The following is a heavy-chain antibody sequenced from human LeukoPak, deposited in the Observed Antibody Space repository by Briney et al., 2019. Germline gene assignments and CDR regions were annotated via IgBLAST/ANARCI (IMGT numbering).Heavy chain of an antibody. CDR2: ISAYNGNR. CDR3: AGGQGVSAARPFNWFDP. J-gene: IGHJ5*02. V-gene: IGHV1-18*01. D-gene: IGHD6-6*01. Sequence: GASVKVSCTVSGYTFTNYGITWVRQAPGQGLEWMGWISAYNGNRNYAQKFQGRVTMTTDTSTSTAYMELRSLRSDDTAVYYCAGGQGVSAARPFNWFDPWGQGTLVTVSS. CDR1: GYTFTNYG.